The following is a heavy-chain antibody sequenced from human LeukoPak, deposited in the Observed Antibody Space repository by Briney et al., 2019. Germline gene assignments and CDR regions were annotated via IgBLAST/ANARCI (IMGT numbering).Heavy chain of an antibody. Sequence: GGSLRLSCAASGFTVSSNYMSWVRQAPGKGLEWVAVIWYDGSNKYYADSVKGRFTISRDNSKNTLYLQMNSLRAEDTAVYYCAKARTHFFGVGAFDIWGQGTMVTVSS. CDR1: GFTVSSNY. D-gene: IGHD3-3*01. CDR3: AKARTHFFGVGAFDI. V-gene: IGHV3-33*06. CDR2: IWYDGSNK. J-gene: IGHJ3*02.